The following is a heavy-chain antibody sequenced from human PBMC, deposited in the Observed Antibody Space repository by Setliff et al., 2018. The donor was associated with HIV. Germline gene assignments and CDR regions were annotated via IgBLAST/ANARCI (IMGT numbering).Heavy chain of an antibody. D-gene: IGHD3-16*01. V-gene: IGHV3-53*01. Sequence: PGGSLRLSCAASGFTVSGKYMSWVRQAPGKGLEWVSSIYGGGSTDYADSVTGRFITSRDNSKNTLYLQMNSLRVEDTAVYYCARDGGDGMLSSGYFDSWGQGTLVTV. J-gene: IGHJ4*02. CDR1: GFTVSGKY. CDR2: IYGGGST. CDR3: ARDGGDGMLSSGYFDS.